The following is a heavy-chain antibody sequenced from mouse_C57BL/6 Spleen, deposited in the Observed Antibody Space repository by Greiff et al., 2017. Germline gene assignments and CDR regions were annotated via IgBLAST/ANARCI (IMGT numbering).Heavy chain of an antibody. J-gene: IGHJ1*03. CDR2: IDPEDGET. CDR1: GFNIKDYY. V-gene: IGHV14-2*01. Sequence: EVQLVESGAELVKPGASVKLSCTASGFNIKDYYMHWVKQRTEQGLEWIGRIDPEDGETKYAQKFQGKATITADTSSNTAYLQLSSLTSEDTAVYYCASFNWANWYFAVTGTGTTVTVSS. CDR3: ASFNWANWYFAV. D-gene: IGHD4-1*02.